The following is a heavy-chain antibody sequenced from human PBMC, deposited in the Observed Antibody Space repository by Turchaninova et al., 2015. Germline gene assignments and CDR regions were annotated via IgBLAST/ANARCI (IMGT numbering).Heavy chain of an antibody. J-gene: IGHJ6*02. V-gene: IGHV4-34*01. CDR2: TNHSGNT. D-gene: IGHD2-2*01. CDR3: ARGGWYCSSTSCKKIYYYYYGMDV. CDR1: GGSFSGYH. Sequence: QVQLQQWGAGLLKPCATLSLPCAVYGGSFSGYHWSWLRPPPGKGLGWCGKTNHSGNTNYNPALKGRVTISGDTSKNQFSLKLGSVTAADTAVYYCARGGWYCSSTSCKKIYYYYYGMDVWGQGTTVTVSS.